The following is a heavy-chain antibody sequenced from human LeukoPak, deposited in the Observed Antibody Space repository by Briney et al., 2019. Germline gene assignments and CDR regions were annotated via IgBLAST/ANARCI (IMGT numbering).Heavy chain of an antibody. J-gene: IGHJ4*02. CDR2: ISAYNGNT. D-gene: IGHD3-22*01. CDR1: GYTFTSYG. CDR3: ARERDPYYYNSIGYFDY. Sequence: ASVKVSCKASGYTFTSYGISWVRQAPGQGLEWMGWISAYNGNTNYAQKLQGRVTMTTDTSTSTAYMELRSLRSDDTAVYYCARERDPYYYNSIGYFDYWGQGTLVTVSS. V-gene: IGHV1-18*01.